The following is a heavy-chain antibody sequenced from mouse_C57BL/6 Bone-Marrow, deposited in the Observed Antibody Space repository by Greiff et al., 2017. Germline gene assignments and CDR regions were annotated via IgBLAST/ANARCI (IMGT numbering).Heavy chain of an antibody. J-gene: IGHJ3*01. CDR1: GYTFTSYW. V-gene: IGHV1-55*01. Sequence: QVQLQQSGAELVKPGASVKMSCTASGYTFTSYWITWVKQRPGQGLEWIGDIYPGSGSTNYNEQFKSKATLTVNTSSSTPHMQLSGLTSEDAAVYYCAREDDGYCSWFAYWGQGTLVTVSA. D-gene: IGHD2-3*01. CDR2: IYPGSGST. CDR3: AREDDGYCSWFAY.